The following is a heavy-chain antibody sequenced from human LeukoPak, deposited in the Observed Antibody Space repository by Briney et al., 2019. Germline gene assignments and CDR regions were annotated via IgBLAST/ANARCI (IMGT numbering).Heavy chain of an antibody. CDR2: TYHSGNT. V-gene: IGHV4-38-2*01. CDR1: GYSISTGYH. D-gene: IGHD2-15*01. Sequence: PSETLSLTCAVSGYSISTGYHWGWIRQSPGTGLEWIGSTYHSGNTYYNPSLKSRVTISMDTSMNQFSLQVTSVTAAYTAVYYCSRTRYCSCATCYSPELFDSWGQGTLVTVSS. J-gene: IGHJ4*02. CDR3: SRTRYCSCATCYSPELFDS.